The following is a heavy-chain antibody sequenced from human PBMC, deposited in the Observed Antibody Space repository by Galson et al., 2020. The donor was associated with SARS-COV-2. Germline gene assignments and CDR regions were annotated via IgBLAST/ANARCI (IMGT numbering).Heavy chain of an antibody. V-gene: IGHV4-39*07. D-gene: IGHD4-4*01. CDR1: SGSISSSRYY. CDR3: AREAGNSWYFDY. J-gene: IGHJ4*02. CDR2: ISSSGTT. Sequence: SQTLSLTCNVSSGSISSSRYYWGWIRQPPGRGLEWPGSISSSGTTYYKPSLRSRVTISVDTSKNQFSLKLNSVTAADTAVYYCAREAGNSWYFDYWAQGTLVTVSS.